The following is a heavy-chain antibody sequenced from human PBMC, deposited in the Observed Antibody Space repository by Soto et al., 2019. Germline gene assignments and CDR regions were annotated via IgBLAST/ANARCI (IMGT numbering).Heavy chain of an antibody. V-gene: IGHV3-23*01. CDR3: AKDRGEVRGVIGVESLIFDY. D-gene: IGHD3-10*01. J-gene: IGHJ4*02. Sequence: EVQLLESGGGLVQPGGSLRLSCAASGFTFSSYAMSWVRQAPGKGLEWVSAISGSGGSTYYADSVKGRFTISRDNSKNTLYLQRNSLRAEDTAVYYCAKDRGEVRGVIGVESLIFDYWGQGTLVTVSS. CDR1: GFTFSSYA. CDR2: ISGSGGST.